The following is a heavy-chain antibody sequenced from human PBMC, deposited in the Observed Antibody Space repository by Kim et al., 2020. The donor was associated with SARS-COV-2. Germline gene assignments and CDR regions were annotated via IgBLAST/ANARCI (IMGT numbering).Heavy chain of an antibody. J-gene: IGHJ3*02. Sequence: ASVKVSCKVSGYTLTELSMHWVRQAPGKGLEWMGGFDPEDGETIYAQKFQGRVTMTEDSSTDTAYMELSSLRSEDTAVYYCATVSSIGWYRDAFDIWGQGTMVTVSS. D-gene: IGHD6-19*01. V-gene: IGHV1-24*01. CDR1: GYTLTELS. CDR3: ATVSSIGWYRDAFDI. CDR2: FDPEDGET.